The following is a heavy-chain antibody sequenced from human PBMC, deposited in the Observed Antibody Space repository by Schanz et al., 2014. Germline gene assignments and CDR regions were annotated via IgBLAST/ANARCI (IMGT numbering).Heavy chain of an antibody. Sequence: EVQLVESGGGLVQPGGSLRLSCSASGFTFSIYAMHWVRQAPGKGLEYVSAISHDGYSTYYADSVKGRFTISRDNSKNTLYLQMSSLSSGDRAVYFCVKDYRGQGTLVTVSS. J-gene: IGHJ4*02. V-gene: IGHV3-64D*06. CDR2: ISHDGYST. CDR3: VKDY. CDR1: GFTFSIYA. D-gene: IGHD3-10*01.